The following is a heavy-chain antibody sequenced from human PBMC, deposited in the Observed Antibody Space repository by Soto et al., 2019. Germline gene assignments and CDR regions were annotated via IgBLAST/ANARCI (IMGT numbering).Heavy chain of an antibody. D-gene: IGHD5-12*01. CDR1: GDSTSGGASF. CDR2: VYYRGSS. Sequence: SETLSLTCTVSGDSTSGGASFWSWIRQPPGKGLEWIANVYYRGSSYYSPSLKSRLTMSVDTSKNQFSLKLKSMTAADTAVYYCARGGARWLGYFDSWGQGALVTVSS. V-gene: IGHV4-30-4*01. CDR3: ARGGARWLGYFDS. J-gene: IGHJ4*02.